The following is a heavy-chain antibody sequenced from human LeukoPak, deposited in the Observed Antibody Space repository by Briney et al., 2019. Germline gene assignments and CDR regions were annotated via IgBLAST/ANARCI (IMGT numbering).Heavy chain of an antibody. CDR2: IYTSGST. Sequence: SETLSLTCTVSGGSISSYYWSWIRQPPGKGLEWIGYIYTSGSTNYNPSLKSRVTISVDTSKSQFSLKLSSVTAADTAVYYCARQVVGAPNWFDPWGQGTLVTVSS. J-gene: IGHJ5*02. CDR3: ARQVVGAPNWFDP. V-gene: IGHV4-4*09. CDR1: GGSISSYY. D-gene: IGHD1-26*01.